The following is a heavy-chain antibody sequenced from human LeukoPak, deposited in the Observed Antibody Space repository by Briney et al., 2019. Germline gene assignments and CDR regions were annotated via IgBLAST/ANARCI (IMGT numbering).Heavy chain of an antibody. J-gene: IGHJ4*02. CDR1: GYSFTSYW. V-gene: IGHV5-51*01. CDR3: ARFPFTFGGVPYYFDY. CDR2: IYPGDPDT. Sequence: GESLKISCKGSGYSFTSYWIGWVRQMPGKGLEWMGIIYPGDPDTRYSPSFQGQVTISADKSISTAYLQWSSLKASDTAMYYCARFPFTFGGVPYYFDYWGQGTLVTVSS. D-gene: IGHD3-16*01.